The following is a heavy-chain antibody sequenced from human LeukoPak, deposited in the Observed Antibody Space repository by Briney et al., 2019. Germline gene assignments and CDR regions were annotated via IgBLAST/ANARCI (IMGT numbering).Heavy chain of an antibody. V-gene: IGHV3-33*01. Sequence: GGSLRLSCAAPGLTFSSNGMHWVRQAPGKGLEWGAVIWYEGSNKYYADSVKGRFTISRDNSKTTLYLQMNSLRAEDTAVYYCARDHVEDSSGYFYFDYWGQGTLVTVS. CDR2: IWYEGSNK. J-gene: IGHJ4*02. CDR3: ARDHVEDSSGYFYFDY. D-gene: IGHD3-22*01. CDR1: GLTFSSNG.